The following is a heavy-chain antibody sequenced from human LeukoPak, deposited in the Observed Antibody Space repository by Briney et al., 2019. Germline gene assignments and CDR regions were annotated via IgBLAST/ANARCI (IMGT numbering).Heavy chain of an antibody. CDR2: INHSGST. CDR1: GGSFSGYY. J-gene: IGHJ4*02. V-gene: IGHV4-34*01. CDR3: ARTAKEGRLDY. Sequence: SETLSLTCAVYGGSFSGYYWSWLRQPPGKGLEWIGEINHSGSTNYNPSLKSRVTISVDTSKNQFSLKLSSVTAADTAVYYCARTAKEGRLDYWGQGTLVTVSS.